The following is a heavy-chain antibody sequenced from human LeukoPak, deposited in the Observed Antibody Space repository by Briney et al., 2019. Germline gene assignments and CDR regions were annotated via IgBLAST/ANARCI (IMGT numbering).Heavy chain of an antibody. J-gene: IGHJ4*02. CDR3: ARHDPLNYYGSGSYYNWGFVY. Sequence: SETLSLTCSVSGGSISTTSDYWGWIRQPPGKGLEWIGNRHKTGIMYYNPNPSLKSRVTISVDTSKNQFSLKLSSVTAADTAVYYCARHDPLNYYGSGSYYNWGFVYWGQGTLVTVSS. CDR2: RHKTGIM. CDR1: GGSISTTSDY. V-gene: IGHV4-39*01. D-gene: IGHD3-10*01.